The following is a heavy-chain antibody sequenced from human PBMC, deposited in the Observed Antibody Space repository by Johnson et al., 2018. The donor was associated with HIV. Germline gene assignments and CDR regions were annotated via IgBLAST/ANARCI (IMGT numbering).Heavy chain of an antibody. V-gene: IGHV3-7*03. CDR1: GFTFSRYW. D-gene: IGHD3-10*01. J-gene: IGHJ3*02. CDR2: IKQDGSEK. Sequence: VQLVESGGGLVKPGGSLRLSCAASGFTFSRYWMSWVRQAPGNGLEWVANIKQDGSEKQYVDSVKGRFTISRDNAKNSLYLQMNSRRAEDTALYYCARRVVRGDAFDIWGQGTMVTVSS. CDR3: ARRVVRGDAFDI.